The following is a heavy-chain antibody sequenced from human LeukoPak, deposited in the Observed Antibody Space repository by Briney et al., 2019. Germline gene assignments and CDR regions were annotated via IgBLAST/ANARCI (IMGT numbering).Heavy chain of an antibody. Sequence: GSLRLSCAASGYTFSNYVMHWVRQAPGQRLEWMGWIHAGNDNTEYSQNFQDRVTITRDTSASTAYMELSSLRSEDTAVYYCARADVMPTPFEYWGQGTLVTVSS. V-gene: IGHV1-3*01. D-gene: IGHD2-2*01. CDR3: ARADVMPTPFEY. J-gene: IGHJ4*02. CDR2: IHAGNDNT. CDR1: GYTFSNYV.